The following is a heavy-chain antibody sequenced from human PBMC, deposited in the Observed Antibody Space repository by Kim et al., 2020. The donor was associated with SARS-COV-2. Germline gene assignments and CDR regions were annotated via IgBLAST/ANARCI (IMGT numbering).Heavy chain of an antibody. V-gene: IGHV4-4*07. CDR2: IYTSGST. D-gene: IGHD3-16*01. Sequence: SETLSLTCTVSGGSISSYYWSWIRQPAGKGLEWIGRIYTSGSTNYNPSLKSRVTMSVDTSKNQFSLKLSSVTAADTAVYYCARDYLMAHWGTYYYYGMDVWGQGTTVTVSS. CDR1: GGSISSYY. CDR3: ARDYLMAHWGTYYYYGMDV. J-gene: IGHJ6*02.